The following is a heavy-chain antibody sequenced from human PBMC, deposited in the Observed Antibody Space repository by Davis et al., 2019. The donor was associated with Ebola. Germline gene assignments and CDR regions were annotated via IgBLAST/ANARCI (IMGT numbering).Heavy chain of an antibody. CDR2: INPNSGGT. D-gene: IGHD4-23*01. Sequence: GESLKISCKASGYTFTGYYMHWVRQAPGQGLEWMGWINPNSGGTNYAQKFQGWVTMTRDTSISTAYMELSRLRSDDTAVYYCARGSYGGNSGLRYWGQGTLVTVSS. CDR1: GYTFTGYY. V-gene: IGHV1-2*04. CDR3: ARGSYGGNSGLRY. J-gene: IGHJ4*02.